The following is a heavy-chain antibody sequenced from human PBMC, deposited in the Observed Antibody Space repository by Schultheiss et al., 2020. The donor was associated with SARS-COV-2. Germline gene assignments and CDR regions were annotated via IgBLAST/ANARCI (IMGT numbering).Heavy chain of an antibody. D-gene: IGHD2-2*02. CDR3: ARGDCSSTSCYMVFDY. Sequence: GGSLRLSCTASGFTFGDYAMSWFRQAPGKGLEWVSAISGSGGSTYYADSVKGRFTISRDNAKNSLYLQMNSLRAEDTAVYYCARGDCSSTSCYMVFDYRGGGTLVTVSS. CDR2: ISGSGGST. J-gene: IGHJ4*02. CDR1: GFTFGDYA. V-gene: IGHV3-23*01.